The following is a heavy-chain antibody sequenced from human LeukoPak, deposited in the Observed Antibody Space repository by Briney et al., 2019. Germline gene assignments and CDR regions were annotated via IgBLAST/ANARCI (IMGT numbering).Heavy chain of an antibody. CDR3: AREYSSSWYGYFDL. CDR1: GYRFTSYW. J-gene: IGHJ2*01. V-gene: IGHV5-51*01. Sequence: GESLKISCKGSGYRFTSYWIGWVRQMPEKGLEWMGIIYPGDSDTRYSPSFQGQVTISADKSISTAYLQWSSLKASDTAMYYCAREYSSSWYGYFDLWGRGTLVTVSS. D-gene: IGHD6-13*01. CDR2: IYPGDSDT.